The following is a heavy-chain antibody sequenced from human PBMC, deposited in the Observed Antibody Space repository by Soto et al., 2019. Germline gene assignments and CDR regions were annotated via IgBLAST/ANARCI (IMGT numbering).Heavy chain of an antibody. V-gene: IGHV1-58*02. CDR1: GFTFTSSA. CDR2: IVVGSGNT. J-gene: IGHJ3*02. Sequence: SVKVSCKAAGFTFTSSAMQWVRQARGQRLEWIGWIVVGSGNTNYAQKFQERVTITRDMSTSTAYMELSSLRSEDTAVYYCAAGRYYDYIWGSYPNAFDIWGQGTMVTVSS. D-gene: IGHD3-16*01. CDR3: AAGRYYDYIWGSYPNAFDI.